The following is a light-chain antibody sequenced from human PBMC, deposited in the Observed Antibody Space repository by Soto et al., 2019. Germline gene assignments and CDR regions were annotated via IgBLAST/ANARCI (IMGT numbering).Light chain of an antibody. V-gene: IGKV3-11*01. CDR1: QSVSSY. J-gene: IGKJ5*01. Sequence: IVLTQSPATLSLSPGERATLSCRASQSVSSYLVWYQQKPGQAPGLLIYDASNRATGIPARFSGSGSGTDFTLTISSLEPEDFAVYYCQQYNNWPPITFGQGTRLEIK. CDR3: QQYNNWPPIT. CDR2: DAS.